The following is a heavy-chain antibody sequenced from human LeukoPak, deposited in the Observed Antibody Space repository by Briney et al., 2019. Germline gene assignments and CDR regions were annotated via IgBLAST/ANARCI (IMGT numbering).Heavy chain of an antibody. CDR3: ARDHWGIVENGYDYFYYDMDV. CDR1: GGSLSTSG. Sequence: ASVKVSCKASGGSLSTSGSSWVRQAPGQGLEWMGGVIPIYGTPSYAQKFQGRVTITTDESTSTAYMELSSLRSEDTAVYYCARDHWGIVENGYDYFYYDMDVWGQGTTVTVSS. CDR2: VIPIYGTP. D-gene: IGHD7-27*01. J-gene: IGHJ6*02. V-gene: IGHV1-69*05.